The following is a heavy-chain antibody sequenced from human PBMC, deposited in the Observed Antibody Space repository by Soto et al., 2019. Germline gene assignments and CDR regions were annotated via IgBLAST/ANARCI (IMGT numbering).Heavy chain of an antibody. CDR3: ARNGTYSSSLSQYSGMDV. V-gene: IGHV1-69*13. J-gene: IGHJ6*02. D-gene: IGHD6-6*01. CDR1: GGTFADFI. Sequence: SVKVSCKASGGTFADFIMNWVRQTPGQGLEWMGGIVPMFGTPTYAEKFKGRVTISATGSTSTAYMELTSLRSEDTAVYYCARNGTYSSSLSQYSGMDVWGPGTKVTVS. CDR2: IVPMFGTP.